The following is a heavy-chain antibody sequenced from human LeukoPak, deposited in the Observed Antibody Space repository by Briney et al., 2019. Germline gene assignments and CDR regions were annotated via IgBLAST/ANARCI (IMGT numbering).Heavy chain of an antibody. Sequence: PSETLSLTCTVSGGSISSYYWSWIRQPPGKGLEWIGYIYYSGSTNYNPSLKSRVTISVDTSKNQFSLRLSSVAAADTAVYYCARDWGVSARPGYMDVWGKGTTVTVSS. CDR3: ARDWGVSARPGYMDV. J-gene: IGHJ6*03. V-gene: IGHV4-59*01. D-gene: IGHD6-6*01. CDR1: GGSISSYY. CDR2: IYYSGST.